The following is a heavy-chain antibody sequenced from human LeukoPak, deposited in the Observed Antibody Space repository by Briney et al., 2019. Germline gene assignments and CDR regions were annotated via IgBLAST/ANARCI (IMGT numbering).Heavy chain of an antibody. CDR1: GFTFRSYD. V-gene: IGHV3-21*01. CDR3: ASEGVAGTLALGT. CDR2: ISSGSSYI. J-gene: IGHJ5*02. Sequence: PGGSLRLSCAASGFTFRSYDMNWVRQAPGKGLEWVSSISSGSSYIYYADSVKGRFTTSRDNAKNSLFLQMNSLRAEDTAVYFCASEGVAGTLALGTWGQGTLVTVSS. D-gene: IGHD6-19*01.